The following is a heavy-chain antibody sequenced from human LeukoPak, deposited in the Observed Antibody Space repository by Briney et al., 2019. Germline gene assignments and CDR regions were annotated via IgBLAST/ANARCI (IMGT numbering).Heavy chain of an antibody. CDR3: ARPWGAPYWYFDL. V-gene: IGHV5-51*01. J-gene: IGHJ2*01. CDR2: IYPRDSDT. CDR1: GYSFTNNW. Sequence: GESLKISCKGSGYSFTNNWIGWVRQMPGKGLEWMGFIYPRDSDTIYSSSFEGQVTISADKSISTAYLQWSSLKALDTAMYYCARPWGAPYWYFDLWGRGTLVTVSS. D-gene: IGHD7-27*01.